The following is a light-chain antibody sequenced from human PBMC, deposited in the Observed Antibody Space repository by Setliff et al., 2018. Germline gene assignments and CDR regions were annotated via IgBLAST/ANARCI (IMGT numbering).Light chain of an antibody. CDR2: DVT. Sequence: QSVLAQPASVSGSPGQALTISCTGTSSDVGSYDLVSWYQQYPGKAPKLMVYDVTKRPSGVSNRFSGSKSDNTASLTISGLQAEDEGDYYCCSYASSSTFVVFGGGTKVTVL. CDR3: CSYASSSTFVV. CDR1: SSDVGSYDL. V-gene: IGLV2-23*02. J-gene: IGLJ2*01.